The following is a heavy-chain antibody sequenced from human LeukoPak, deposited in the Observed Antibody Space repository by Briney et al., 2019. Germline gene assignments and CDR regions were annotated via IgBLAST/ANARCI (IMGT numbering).Heavy chain of an antibody. Sequence: SETLSLTCAVYGGSFSGYYRSWIRQPPGKGLEWIGEINHSGSTNYNPSLKSRVTISVDTSKNQFSLKLSSVTAADTAVYYCARDGTTGDYWGQGTLVTVSS. CDR2: INHSGST. CDR3: ARDGTTGDY. D-gene: IGHD1-14*01. J-gene: IGHJ4*02. CDR1: GGSFSGYY. V-gene: IGHV4-34*01.